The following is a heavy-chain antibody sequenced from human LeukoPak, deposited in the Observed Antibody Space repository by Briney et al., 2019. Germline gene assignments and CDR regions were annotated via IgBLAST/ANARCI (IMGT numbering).Heavy chain of an antibody. CDR3: ARGDGYNPYYYYMDV. V-gene: IGHV1-46*01. CDR1: GYTFTSYY. Sequence: GASVKVSCKASGYTFTSYYMHWVRQAPGQGLECMGIINPSGGSTSYAQKFQGRVTMTRDTSTSTVYMELSSLRSEDTAVYYCARGDGYNPYYYYMDVWGKGTTVTVSS. D-gene: IGHD5-24*01. CDR2: INPSGGST. J-gene: IGHJ6*03.